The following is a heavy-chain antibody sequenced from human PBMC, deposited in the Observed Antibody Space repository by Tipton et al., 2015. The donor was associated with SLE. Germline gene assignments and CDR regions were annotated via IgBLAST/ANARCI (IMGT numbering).Heavy chain of an antibody. CDR1: GYSISSGYY. V-gene: IGHV4-38-2*02. D-gene: IGHD1-26*01. Sequence: TLSLTCTVSGYSISSGYYWGWIRQPPGKGLEWIGSIYHSGSTYYNPSLKSRVTISVDTSKNQFSLKLSSVTAADTAVYYCARGRGSYYHYFRLPVDYWGQGTLVTVSS. CDR3: ARGRGSYYHYFRLPVDY. J-gene: IGHJ4*02. CDR2: IYHSGST.